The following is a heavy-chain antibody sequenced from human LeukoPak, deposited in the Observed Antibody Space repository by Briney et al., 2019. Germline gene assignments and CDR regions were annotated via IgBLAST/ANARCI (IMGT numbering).Heavy chain of an antibody. V-gene: IGHV1-69*13. Sequence: ASVKVSCKASGGTFSDYVISWVRQAPGQGLNWMGGISPLLGASKHTQNFHDRVTITADESTTTAYMELSDLRSADTAVYYCATYDVLTGFEYWGQGTLVAVSS. CDR1: GGTFSDYV. CDR3: ATYDVLTGFEY. J-gene: IGHJ4*02. D-gene: IGHD3-9*01. CDR2: ISPLLGAS.